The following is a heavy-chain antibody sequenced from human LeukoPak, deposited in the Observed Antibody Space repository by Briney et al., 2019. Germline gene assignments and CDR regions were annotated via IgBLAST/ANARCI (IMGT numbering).Heavy chain of an antibody. CDR3: TTSYYYDSSGYRLYMDV. CDR2: IKSKTDGGTT. J-gene: IGHJ6*03. D-gene: IGHD3-22*01. Sequence: GGSLRLSCAASGFTFSNAWMSWVRQAPGKGLEWVGRIKSKTDGGTTDYAAPVKGRFSISRDDSKNTMYLQMNSLKTEDTAVYFCTTSYYYDSSGYRLYMDVWGKGTTVTVSS. CDR1: GFTFSNAW. V-gene: IGHV3-15*01.